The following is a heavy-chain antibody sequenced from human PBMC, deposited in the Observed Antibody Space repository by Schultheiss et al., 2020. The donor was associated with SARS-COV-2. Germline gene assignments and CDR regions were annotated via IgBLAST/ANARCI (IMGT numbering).Heavy chain of an antibody. J-gene: IGHJ5*02. Sequence: SETLSLTCAVYGGSFSGYYWSWIRQPPGKGLEWIGEINHSGSTNYNPSLKSRVTISVDTSKNQFSLKLSSVTAADTAVYYCARDGYGASWGQGTLVTVPS. V-gene: IGHV4-34*01. CDR3: ARDGYGAS. D-gene: IGHD4-17*01. CDR2: INHSGST. CDR1: GGSFSGYY.